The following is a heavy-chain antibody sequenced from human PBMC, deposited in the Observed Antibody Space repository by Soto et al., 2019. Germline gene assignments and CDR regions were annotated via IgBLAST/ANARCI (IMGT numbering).Heavy chain of an antibody. CDR1: GYTFTSYA. CDR2: INAGNGNT. J-gene: IGHJ4*02. V-gene: IGHV1-3*01. CDR3: ARVQDYGDYVNYFDY. D-gene: IGHD4-17*01. Sequence: GASVKVSCKASGYTFTSYAMHWVRQAPGQRLEWMGWINAGNGNTKYSQKFQGRVTITRDTSASTAYMELSSLRSEDTVVYYCARVQDYGDYVNYFDYWGQGTLVTVS.